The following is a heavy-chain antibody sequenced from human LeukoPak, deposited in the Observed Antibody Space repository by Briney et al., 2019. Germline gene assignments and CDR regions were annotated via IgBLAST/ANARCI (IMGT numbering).Heavy chain of an antibody. CDR2: ISAYNGNT. CDR1: GYTFTGYY. CDR3: ARAREGAYCGGDCYSDY. D-gene: IGHD2-21*02. V-gene: IGHV1-18*04. J-gene: IGHJ4*02. Sequence: SVKVSCKASGYTFTGYYMHWVRQAPGQGLEWMGWISAYNGNTNYAQKLQGRVTMTTTTTTTTAYMELRSLRSDDTAVYYCARAREGAYCGGDCYSDYWGLGTLVTASS.